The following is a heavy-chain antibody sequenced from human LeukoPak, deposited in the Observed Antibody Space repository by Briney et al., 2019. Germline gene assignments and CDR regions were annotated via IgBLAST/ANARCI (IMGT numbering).Heavy chain of an antibody. CDR1: GGSFSGYY. Sequence: PSETLSLTCAVYGGSFSGYYWSWIRQPPGKGLEWIGEINHSGSTNYNPSLKSRVTISVDTSKNQFSLKLSSVTAADTAVYYCARSDTAMVTLFDYWGQGTLVTVSS. D-gene: IGHD5-18*01. V-gene: IGHV4-34*01. J-gene: IGHJ4*02. CDR3: ARSDTAMVTLFDY. CDR2: INHSGST.